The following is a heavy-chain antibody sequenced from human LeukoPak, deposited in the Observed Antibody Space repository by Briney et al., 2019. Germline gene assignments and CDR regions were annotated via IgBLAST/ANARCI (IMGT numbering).Heavy chain of an antibody. CDR1: GFTFSSYS. CDR2: ISSSSSYI. J-gene: IGHJ4*02. Sequence: GGSLRLSCAASGFTFSSYSMNCVRQAPGKGLEWVSSISSSSSYIYYADSVKGRFTISRDNAKNSLYLQMNSLRAEDTAVYYCAREGWSGWGEFDYWGQGTLVTVSS. V-gene: IGHV3-21*01. D-gene: IGHD6-19*01. CDR3: AREGWSGWGEFDY.